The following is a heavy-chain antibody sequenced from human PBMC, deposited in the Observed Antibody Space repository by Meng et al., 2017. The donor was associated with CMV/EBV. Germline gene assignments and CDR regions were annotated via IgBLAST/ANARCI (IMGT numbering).Heavy chain of an antibody. V-gene: IGHV3-74*01. D-gene: IGHD2-21*01. Sequence: GESLKISCAASGFTFDGYGMSWVRQAPGKGLVWVSRINSDGSSTSYADAVKGRFTISRDNAKNTLYLQMNSLRAEDTAVYYCARDALYCGGDCYSDYWGQGTLVTVSS. CDR1: GFTFDGYG. J-gene: IGHJ4*02. CDR2: INSDGSST. CDR3: ARDALYCGGDCYSDY.